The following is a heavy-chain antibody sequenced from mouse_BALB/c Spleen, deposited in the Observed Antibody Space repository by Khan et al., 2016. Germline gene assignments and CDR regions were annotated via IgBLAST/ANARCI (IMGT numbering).Heavy chain of an antibody. V-gene: IGHV1S56*01. Sequence: QMQLEESGPELVKPGASVKMSCKASGYTFTSYFILWVKQRPGQGLEWIGWIYPGDGTSKYNEKFKGKTTLTADKSSSTAYMLLSSLTSEDSSIYFCARITTVVGELDYWGQGTTLTVSS. J-gene: IGHJ2*01. CDR2: IYPGDGTS. CDR3: ARITTVVGELDY. CDR1: GYTFTSYF. D-gene: IGHD1-1*01.